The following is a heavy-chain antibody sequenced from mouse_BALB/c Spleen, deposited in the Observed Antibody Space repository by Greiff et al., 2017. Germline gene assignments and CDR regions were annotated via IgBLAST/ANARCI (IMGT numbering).Heavy chain of an antibody. J-gene: IGHJ2*01. V-gene: IGHV3-2*02. CDR2: ISYSGST. Sequence: EVQRVESGPGLVKPSQSLSLTCTVTGYSITSDYAWNWIRQFPGNKLEWVGYISYSGSTSYNPSLKSRISITRDTSKNQFFLQLNSVTTEDTATYYCARSGDSSGYLDYWGQGTTLTVSS. D-gene: IGHD3-2*01. CDR3: ARSGDSSGYLDY. CDR1: GYSITSDYA.